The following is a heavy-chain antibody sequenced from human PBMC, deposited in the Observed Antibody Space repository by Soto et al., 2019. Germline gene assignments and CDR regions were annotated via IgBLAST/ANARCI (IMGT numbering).Heavy chain of an antibody. CDR2: IYHSGST. V-gene: IGHV4-4*02. CDR1: GGSISSSNW. Sequence: QVQLQESGPGLVKPSGTLSLTCAVSGGSISSSNWWSWVRQPPGKGLEWIGEIYHSGSTNYNPSLKSRVTISVDKSKNQFSLKLSSVTAANTAVYYCARDQIAVAANWWFDPWGQGTLVTVSS. J-gene: IGHJ5*02. CDR3: ARDQIAVAANWWFDP. D-gene: IGHD6-19*01.